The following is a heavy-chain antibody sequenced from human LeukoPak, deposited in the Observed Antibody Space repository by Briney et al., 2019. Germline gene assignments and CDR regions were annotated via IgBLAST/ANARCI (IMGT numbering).Heavy chain of an antibody. CDR1: EFTFSNYA. CDR3: AREEVVNTVPTGKFDY. V-gene: IGHV3-23*01. D-gene: IGHD4-17*01. Sequence: RTGGSLRLSCAASEFTFSNYAMTWVRQAPGKGLEWVSSINGNDLNTYYADSVKGRFTISRDNAKNSLYLQMNSLRAEDTALYYCAREEVVNTVPTGKFDYWGQGTLVTVSS. CDR2: INGNDLNT. J-gene: IGHJ4*02.